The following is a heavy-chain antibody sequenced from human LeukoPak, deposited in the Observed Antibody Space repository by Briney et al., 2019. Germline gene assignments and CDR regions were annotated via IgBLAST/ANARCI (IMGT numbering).Heavy chain of an antibody. D-gene: IGHD3-10*01. V-gene: IGHV4-39*07. J-gene: IGHJ4*02. Sequence: PSETLSLTCTVSGGSISSSSYYWGWIRQPPGKGLEWIGSIYYSGSTYYNPSLKSRVTISVDTSKNQFSLKLSSVTAADTAVYYCARLVGSWGYYYFDYWGQGTLVTVSS. CDR3: ARLVGSWGYYYFDY. CDR1: GGSISSSSYY. CDR2: IYYSGST.